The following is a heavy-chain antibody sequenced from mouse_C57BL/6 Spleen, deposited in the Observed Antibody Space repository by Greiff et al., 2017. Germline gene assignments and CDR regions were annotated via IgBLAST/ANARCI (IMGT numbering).Heavy chain of an antibody. CDR3: AIWAPYFALGY. CDR2: IHPSDSDT. Sequence: QVQLQQPGAELVKPGASVKVSCKASGYTFTSYWMHWVKQRPGQGLEWIGRIHPSDSDTNYNQKFQGKATLTVDKSSSTAYMQLSSLTSEDSAVYYCAIWAPYFALGYWGQGTSVSVSS. V-gene: IGHV1-74*01. J-gene: IGHJ4*01. CDR1: GYTFTSYW.